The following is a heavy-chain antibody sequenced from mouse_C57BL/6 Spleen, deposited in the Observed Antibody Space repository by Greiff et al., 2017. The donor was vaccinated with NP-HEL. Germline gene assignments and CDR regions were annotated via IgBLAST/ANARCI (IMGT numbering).Heavy chain of an antibody. Sequence: VKLQQPGAELVKPGASVKLSCKASGYTFTSYWMQWVKQRPGQGLEWIGEIDPSDSYTNYNQKFKGKATLTVDTSSSTAYMQLSSLTSEDSAVYYCARSYYYGSSSWFAYWGQGTLVTVSA. CDR3: ARSYYYGSSSWFAY. D-gene: IGHD1-1*01. CDR2: IDPSDSYT. J-gene: IGHJ3*01. V-gene: IGHV1-50*01. CDR1: GYTFTSYW.